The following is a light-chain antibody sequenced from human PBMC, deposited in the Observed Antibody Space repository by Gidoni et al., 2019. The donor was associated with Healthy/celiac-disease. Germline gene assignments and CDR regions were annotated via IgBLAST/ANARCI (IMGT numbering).Light chain of an antibody. Sequence: QSVLTQPPSVSGAPGQRVTSSCTGSSSNIGAGYDVPWYQQLPGTAPKLLIYGNSNRPSGVPDRFSGSKSGTSASLAITGLQAEDEADYYCQSYDSSLSGSVFGGGTKLTVL. V-gene: IGLV1-40*01. J-gene: IGLJ3*02. CDR1: SSNIGAGYD. CDR3: QSYDSSLSGSV. CDR2: GNS.